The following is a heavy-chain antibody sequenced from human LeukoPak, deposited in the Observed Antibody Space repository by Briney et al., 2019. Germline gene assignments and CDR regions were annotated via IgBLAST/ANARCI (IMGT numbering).Heavy chain of an antibody. CDR1: GFTFDDYA. V-gene: IGHV3-9*01. CDR2: ISWNSGSI. CDR3: AKAPGIAVAGTGFDY. J-gene: IGHJ4*02. D-gene: IGHD6-19*01. Sequence: PGGSLRLSCAASGFTFDDYAMHWVRQAPGKGLEWVSGISWNSGSIGYADSVKGRFTISRDNAKNPLYLQMNSLRAEDTALYYCAKAPGIAVAGTGFDYWGQGTLVTVSS.